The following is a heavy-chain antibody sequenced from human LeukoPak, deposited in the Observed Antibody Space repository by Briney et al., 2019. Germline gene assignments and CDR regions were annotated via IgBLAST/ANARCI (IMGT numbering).Heavy chain of an antibody. CDR3: ARADYSNYFWFDP. V-gene: IGHV4-39*07. CDR2: IYYSGST. D-gene: IGHD4-11*01. J-gene: IGHJ5*02. Sequence: PSETLSLTCTVSGGSISSSSYYWGWIRQPPGKGLEWIGSIYYSGSTYYNPSLKSRVTISVDTSKNQFSLKLSSVTAADTAVYYCARADYSNYFWFDPWGQGTLVTVSS. CDR1: GGSISSSSYY.